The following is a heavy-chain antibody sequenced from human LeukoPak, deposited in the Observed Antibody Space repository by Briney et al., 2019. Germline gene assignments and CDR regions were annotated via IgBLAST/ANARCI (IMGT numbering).Heavy chain of an antibody. D-gene: IGHD3-10*01. CDR1: GGSISSYY. CDR2: IYYSGST. V-gene: IGHV4-59*08. Sequence: ASETLSLTCTVSGGSISSYYWSWIRQSPGKGLEWIGYIYYSGSTNYNPSLKSRVTIPVDTSKNQFSLKLSSVTAADTAVYYCVRHGIWFGDTNRWFDPWGQGTLVTVSS. J-gene: IGHJ5*02. CDR3: VRHGIWFGDTNRWFDP.